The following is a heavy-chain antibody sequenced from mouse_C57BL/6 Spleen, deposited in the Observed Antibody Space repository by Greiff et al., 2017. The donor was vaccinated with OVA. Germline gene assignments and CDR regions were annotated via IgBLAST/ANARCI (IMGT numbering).Heavy chain of an antibody. V-gene: IGHV5-4*03. CDR2: ISDGGSYT. Sequence: EVKLMESGGGLVKPGGSLKLSCAASGFTFSSYAMSWVRQTPEKRLEWVATISDGGSYTYYPDNVKGRFTISRDNAKNNLYLQMSHLKSEDTAMYYCASDYDGFAYWGQGTLVTVSA. J-gene: IGHJ3*01. CDR1: GFTFSSYA. D-gene: IGHD2-4*01. CDR3: ASDYDGFAY.